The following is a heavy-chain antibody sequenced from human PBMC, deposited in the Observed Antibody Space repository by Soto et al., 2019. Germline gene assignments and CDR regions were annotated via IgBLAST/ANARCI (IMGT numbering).Heavy chain of an antibody. Sequence: PETLSLTCTVSGGSVSSYYWSWIRQPPGKGLEWIGYIYYSGSTNYNPSLKSRVTISVDTPKNQFSLKLSSLTAADTAVDDFARGGGYDSFDFWGQGIPVPVSS. J-gene: IGHJ4*02. D-gene: IGHD2-15*01. V-gene: IGHV4-59*02. CDR2: IYYSGST. CDR3: ARGGGYDSFDF. CDR1: GGSVSSYY.